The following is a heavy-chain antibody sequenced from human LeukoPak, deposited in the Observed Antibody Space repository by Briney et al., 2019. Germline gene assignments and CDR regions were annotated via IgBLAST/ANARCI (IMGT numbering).Heavy chain of an antibody. D-gene: IGHD1-26*01. CDR1: GGAIGNYY. V-gene: IGHV4-59*01. CDR2: IYYSGST. Sequence: TVSGGAIGNYYGGSVPQNPRKGLEWIGYIYYSGSTNYNPSLKSRVTISVDTSKNQFSLKLSSVTAADTAVYYCARSGGEQVDYWGQGTLVTVSS. J-gene: IGHJ4*02. CDR3: ARSGGEQVDY.